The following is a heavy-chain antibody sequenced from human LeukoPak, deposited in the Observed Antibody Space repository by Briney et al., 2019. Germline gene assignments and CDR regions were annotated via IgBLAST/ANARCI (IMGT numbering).Heavy chain of an antibody. CDR1: GYTFTSYY. D-gene: IGHD5-24*01. Sequence: ASVKVSCKASGYTFTSYYMHWVRQAPGQGLEWMGTINPRGGSTSYALKFQGRVTMTRDMSTSTVYMELSSLRSEDTAFYYCATDHSMANTAWWFDPWGQGTLVTVSS. CDR3: ATDHSMANTAWWFDP. V-gene: IGHV1-46*01. J-gene: IGHJ5*02. CDR2: INPRGGST.